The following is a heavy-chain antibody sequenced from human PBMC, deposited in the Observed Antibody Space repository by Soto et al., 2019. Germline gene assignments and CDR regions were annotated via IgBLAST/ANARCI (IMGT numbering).Heavy chain of an antibody. D-gene: IGHD2-2*02. J-gene: IGHJ4*02. Sequence: ASVKVSCKASGYTFTSYAMHWVRQAPGQRLEWMGWINAGNGNTKYSQKFQGRVTITRDTSASTAYMELSSLRSEDTAVYYCAGAALLLYYFDYWGQGALVTVSS. CDR1: GYTFTSYA. V-gene: IGHV1-3*01. CDR3: AGAALLLYYFDY. CDR2: INAGNGNT.